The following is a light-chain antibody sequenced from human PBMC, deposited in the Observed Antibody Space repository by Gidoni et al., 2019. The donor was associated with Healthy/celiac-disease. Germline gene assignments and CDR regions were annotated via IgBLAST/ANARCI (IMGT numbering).Light chain of an antibody. CDR3: QQYGSSPRT. CDR1: QSVSSSY. Sequence: EIVLTHSPGTLSLSPGERATISCRASQSVSSSYLAWYQQKPGQAPRLLIYGASSRATGIPDRVSGSGSGTDFTLTISRLEPEDFAVYYCQQYGSSPRTFXQXTKVEIK. J-gene: IGKJ1*01. CDR2: GAS. V-gene: IGKV3-20*01.